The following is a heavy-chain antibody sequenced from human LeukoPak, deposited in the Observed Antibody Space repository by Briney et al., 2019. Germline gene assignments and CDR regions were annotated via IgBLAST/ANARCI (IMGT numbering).Heavy chain of an antibody. CDR2: IDWDNDK. V-gene: IGHV2-70*11. D-gene: IGHD6-19*01. CDR1: GFSLTTSGMC. J-gene: IGHJ4*02. Sequence: SGPALVKPTQTLTLTCTFSGFSLTTSGMCMSWVRQPPGKALEWLARIDWDNDKSYSTSLKTRLTISKDTSKNQVVLTMTNMDPVDTATYYCARTITSGWYLDYWGQGTLVTVSS. CDR3: ARTITSGWYLDY.